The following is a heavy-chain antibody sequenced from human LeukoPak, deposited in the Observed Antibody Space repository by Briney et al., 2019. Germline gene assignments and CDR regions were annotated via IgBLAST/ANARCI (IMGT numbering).Heavy chain of an antibody. CDR1: GYTFTSHY. J-gene: IGHJ4*02. CDR3: ARGGYYYDSSGCTPLGY. Sequence: ASVKVSCKASGYTFTSHYMHWVRQAPGQGLEWMGVINPTGDTTRYAQKFQGRVTMTRDMPTSTDYMELSSLRSEDTAVYYCARGGYYYDSSGCTPLGYWGQGTLVTVSS. CDR2: INPTGDTT. V-gene: IGHV1-46*01. D-gene: IGHD3-22*01.